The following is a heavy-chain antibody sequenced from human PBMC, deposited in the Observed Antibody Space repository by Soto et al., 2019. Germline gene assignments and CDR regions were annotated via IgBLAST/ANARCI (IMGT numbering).Heavy chain of an antibody. CDR1: GFTFSNAW. V-gene: IGHV3-15*01. CDR3: TTGLVGATRGRFDY. J-gene: IGHJ4*02. Sequence: EVQLVESGGGWVKPGGSLRLSCAASGFTFSNAWMSWVRQAPGKGLEWVGRIKSKTDGGTTDYAAPVKGRFTISRDDSKNTLYLQMNSLKTEDTAVYYCTTGLVGATRGRFDYWGQGTLVTVSS. CDR2: IKSKTDGGTT. D-gene: IGHD1-26*01.